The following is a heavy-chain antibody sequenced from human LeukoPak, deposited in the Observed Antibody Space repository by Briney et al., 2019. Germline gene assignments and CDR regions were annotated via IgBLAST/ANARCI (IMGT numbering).Heavy chain of an antibody. J-gene: IGHJ5*02. CDR2: ISAYNGNT. CDR3: ARDWFALITTVTTGREYNWFDP. D-gene: IGHD4-17*01. V-gene: IGHV1-18*01. Sequence: GASVKVSRKASGYTFTSYGISWVRQAPGQGLEWMGWISAYNGNTNYAQKLQGRVTMTTDTSTSTAYMELRSLRSDDTAVYYCARDWFALITTVTTGREYNWFDPWGQGTLVTVSS. CDR1: GYTFTSYG.